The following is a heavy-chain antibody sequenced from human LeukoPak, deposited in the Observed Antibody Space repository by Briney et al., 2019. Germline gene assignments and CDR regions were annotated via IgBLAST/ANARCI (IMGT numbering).Heavy chain of an antibody. J-gene: IGHJ6*02. CDR1: GGSVSSGSYY. V-gene: IGHV4-31*03. CDR2: IYYSGST. D-gene: IGHD2-2*01. CDR3: ARDEPYCSSTSCYGTYGMDV. Sequence: PSETLSLTCTVSGGSVSSGSYYWSWIRQPPGKGLEWIGYIYYSGSTYYNPSLKSRVTISVDTSKNQFSLKLSSVTAADTAVYYCARDEPYCSSTSCYGTYGMDVWGQGTTVTVSS.